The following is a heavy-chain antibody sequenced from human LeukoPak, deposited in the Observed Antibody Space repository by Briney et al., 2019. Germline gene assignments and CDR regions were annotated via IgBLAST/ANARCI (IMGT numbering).Heavy chain of an antibody. D-gene: IGHD3-22*01. Sequence: SETLSLTCAVSGGSISSSNWWSWVRQPPGKGLEWIGEIYHSGSTNYNPSLKSRVTISVDKSKNQFSLKLSSVTAADTAVYYCARAQVEFLFSSYDSSGLDYWGQGTLVTVSS. CDR1: GGSISSSNW. CDR3: ARAQVEFLFSSYDSSGLDY. CDR2: IYHSGST. V-gene: IGHV4-4*02. J-gene: IGHJ4*02.